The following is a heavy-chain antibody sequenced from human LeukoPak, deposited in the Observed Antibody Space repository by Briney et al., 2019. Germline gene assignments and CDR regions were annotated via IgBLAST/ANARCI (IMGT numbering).Heavy chain of an antibody. Sequence: PSETLSLTCTVSGGSNSSYYWSWIRQRPGKGLEWIGYIYYSGSTNYNPSPKSRVPISVDTSKNQFSLKLSSVTAADTAVYYCARGGGVVPAAIGETLDYWGQGTLVTVSS. CDR1: GGSNSSYY. J-gene: IGHJ4*02. CDR3: ARGGGVVPAAIGETLDY. CDR2: IYYSGST. D-gene: IGHD2-2*01. V-gene: IGHV4-59*01.